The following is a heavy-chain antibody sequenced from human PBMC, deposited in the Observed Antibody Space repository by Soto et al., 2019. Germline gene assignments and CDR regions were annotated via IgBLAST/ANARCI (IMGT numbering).Heavy chain of an antibody. CDR3: ARNHPNYYDSSGYSDY. J-gene: IGHJ4*02. CDR1: GGSISSGDYY. V-gene: IGHV4-30-4*01. D-gene: IGHD3-22*01. CDR2: IYYSGST. Sequence: PSETLSLTCTVSGGSISSGDYYWSWIRQPPGKGLEWIGYIYYSGSTYYNPSLKSRVTISVDTSKNQFSLKLSSVTAADTAVYYCARNHPNYYDSSGYSDYWGQGTLVTVS.